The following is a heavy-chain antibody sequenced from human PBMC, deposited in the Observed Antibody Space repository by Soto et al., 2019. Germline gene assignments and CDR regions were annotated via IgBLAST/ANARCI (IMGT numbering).Heavy chain of an antibody. D-gene: IGHD6-6*01. CDR1: GFTFSSYA. V-gene: IGHV3-30*03. CDR3: ARVTIVARQHLVY. CDR2: ISIRGGDD. J-gene: IGHJ4*02. Sequence: QGQLVESGGGVVQPGTSLRLSCAASGFTFSSYAMHWARQAPGKGLEWVTVISIRGGDDYYAESVRGRFTISRYESKNTLYAQIDSLRVEDTAVYYCARVTIVARQHLVYGGQGTLVTVS.